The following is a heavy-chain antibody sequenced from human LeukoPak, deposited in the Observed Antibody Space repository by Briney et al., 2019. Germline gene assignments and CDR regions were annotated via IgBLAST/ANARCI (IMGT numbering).Heavy chain of an antibody. V-gene: IGHV3-9*01. CDR3: PKAVAGSFWSNWFAP. CDR1: GFTFDDYA. Sequence: PGRSLRLSCAASGFTFDDYAMHWVRHAPGKGLEWVSGISWNSGNIDYADSVKGRFSVSRDNAKNSLYLQMNSLRAEDTALYYCPKAVAGSFWSNWFAPWGQGTLVTVSS. J-gene: IGHJ5*02. CDR2: ISWNSGNI. D-gene: IGHD6-19*01.